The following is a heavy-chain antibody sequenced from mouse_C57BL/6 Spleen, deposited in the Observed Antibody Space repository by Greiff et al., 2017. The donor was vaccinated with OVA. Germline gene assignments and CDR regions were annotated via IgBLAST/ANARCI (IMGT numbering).Heavy chain of an antibody. CDR3: ARTYDYAWFAY. Sequence: EVKLMESGGDLVKPGGSLKLSCAASGFTFSSYGMSWVRQTPDKRLEWVATISSGGSYTYYPDSVKERFTISRDNAKNTLYLQMSSLKSEDTAMYYCARTYDYAWFAYWGQGTLVTVSA. V-gene: IGHV5-6*01. CDR1: GFTFSSYG. D-gene: IGHD2-4*01. J-gene: IGHJ3*01. CDR2: ISSGGSYT.